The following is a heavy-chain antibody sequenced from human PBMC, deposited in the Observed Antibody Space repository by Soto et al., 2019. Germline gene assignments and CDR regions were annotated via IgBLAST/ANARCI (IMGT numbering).Heavy chain of an antibody. CDR2: IIPIFGTA. CDR1: GGTFSSYA. V-gene: IGHV1-69*13. J-gene: IGHJ5*02. D-gene: IGHD6-13*01. CDR3: AQTAAAGTLGWFEP. Sequence: GASGKVSCKASGGTFSSYAISWVRQAPGQGLEWMGGIIPIFGTANYAQKFQGRVTITADESTSTAYMELSSLRSEGTAVYYCAQTAAAGTLGWFEPWGQGTLVTVSS.